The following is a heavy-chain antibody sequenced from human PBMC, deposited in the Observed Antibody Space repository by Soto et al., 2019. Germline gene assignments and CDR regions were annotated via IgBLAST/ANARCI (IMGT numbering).Heavy chain of an antibody. D-gene: IGHD2-2*01. Sequence: GGSLRLSCSASGFTFSSYAMHWVRQAPGKGLEYVSAISSNGGSTYYADSVKGRFTISRDNSKNTLYLQMSSLRAEDTAVYYCVNKVVKDGMDVWGQGTTVTVSS. CDR1: GFTFSSYA. J-gene: IGHJ6*02. V-gene: IGHV3-64D*06. CDR3: VNKVVKDGMDV. CDR2: ISSNGGST.